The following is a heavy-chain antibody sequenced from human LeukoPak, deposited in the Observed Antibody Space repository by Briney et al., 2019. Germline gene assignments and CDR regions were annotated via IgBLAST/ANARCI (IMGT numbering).Heavy chain of an antibody. CDR2: ISGSGGST. CDR3: AKVLNDRQLVPDAFDI. Sequence: PGGSLRLSCAASGFTFSSYAMTWVRQAPWKGLEWVSAISGSGGSTYYADSVKGRFTISRDNSKNTLYLQMNSLRAEDTAVYFCAKVLNDRQLVPDAFDIRGQGTPGTVSS. V-gene: IGHV3-23*01. D-gene: IGHD6-13*01. J-gene: IGHJ3*02. CDR1: GFTFSSYA.